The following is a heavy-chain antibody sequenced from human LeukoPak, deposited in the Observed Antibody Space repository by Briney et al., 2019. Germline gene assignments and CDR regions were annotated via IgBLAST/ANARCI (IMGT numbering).Heavy chain of an antibody. CDR2: IYYSGST. J-gene: IGHJ3*02. D-gene: IGHD4-17*01. CDR1: GGSISSYY. Sequence: SETLSLTCTVSGGSISSYYWSWIRQPPGKGLEWIGYIYYSGSTNYNPSLKSRVTISEDTSKNQFSLKLSSVTAADTAVYYCARDRGDYVPNAFDIWGQGTMVTVSS. CDR3: ARDRGDYVPNAFDI. V-gene: IGHV4-59*01.